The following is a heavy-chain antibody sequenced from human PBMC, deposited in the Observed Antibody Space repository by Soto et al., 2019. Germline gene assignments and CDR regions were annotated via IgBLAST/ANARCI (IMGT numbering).Heavy chain of an antibody. CDR3: ARGRYGDY. CDR1: GYAFTTYG. Sequence: QVHLVQSGAEVKKPGASVKVSCQGSGYAFTTYGITWVRQAPGQGLEWMGWISAHNGNTNYAQKLQGRVTVTRDTSTSTAYMELRILRYDVTAVYYCARGRYGDYWGQGALVTVSS. D-gene: IGHD1-1*01. CDR2: ISAHNGNT. V-gene: IGHV1-18*01. J-gene: IGHJ4*02.